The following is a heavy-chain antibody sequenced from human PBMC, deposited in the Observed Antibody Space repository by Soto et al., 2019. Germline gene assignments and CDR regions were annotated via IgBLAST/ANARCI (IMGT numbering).Heavy chain of an antibody. D-gene: IGHD3-10*01. V-gene: IGHV3-33*01. Sequence: QVQLVESGGGVVQPGRSLRLSCAASGFTFSTYGMHWVRQAPGMGLEWVAVIWYDGSHKDYADSVKGRFTISRDNSKNTRYLQMHSLRVEDTAVYYCARAGGPFDYWGQGTLVTVSS. J-gene: IGHJ4*02. CDR2: IWYDGSHK. CDR1: GFTFSTYG. CDR3: ARAGGPFDY.